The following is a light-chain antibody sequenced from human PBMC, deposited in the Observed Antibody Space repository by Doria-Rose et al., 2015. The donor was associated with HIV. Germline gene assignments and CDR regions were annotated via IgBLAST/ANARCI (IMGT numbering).Light chain of an antibody. CDR3: QQYYDTPS. CDR1: QSLLYTSKNY. J-gene: IGKJ3*01. CDR2: CAS. Sequence: DIRVTQSPESLGMSLGERATLNCKSNQSLLYTSKNYLAWYQQKPGQPPKLLIYCASTRQSGVPARFSGIGSGTDFTLTISSLEAEDVAVYYCQQYYDTPSFGPGTAVDIK. V-gene: IGKV4-1*01.